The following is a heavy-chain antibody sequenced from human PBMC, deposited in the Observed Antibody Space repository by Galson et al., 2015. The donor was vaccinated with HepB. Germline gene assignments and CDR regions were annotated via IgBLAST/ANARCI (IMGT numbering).Heavy chain of an antibody. D-gene: IGHD1-1*01. J-gene: IGHJ4*02. Sequence: SLRLSCAASGFSFSTSWMTWVRQAPGRGLEWVANIKEDDGERAYAASVKGRFIISRDNGKKSMYLQMNRLRVEDTAVYYCARLVKTSGHNLHSLLYYFDYWGQGSPVTVSS. CDR2: IKEDDGER. CDR1: GFSFSTSW. V-gene: IGHV3-7*03. CDR3: ARLVKTSGHNLHSLLYYFDY.